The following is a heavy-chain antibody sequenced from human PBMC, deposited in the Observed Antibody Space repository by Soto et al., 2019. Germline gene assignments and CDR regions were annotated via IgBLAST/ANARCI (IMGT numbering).Heavy chain of an antibody. CDR2: INHSGST. J-gene: IGHJ6*02. CDR3: ARAPYYYYYYGMDV. CDR1: GGSFSGYY. V-gene: IGHV4-34*01. Sequence: WETLSLTCAVYGGSFSGYYWSWIRQPPGKGLEWIGEINHSGSTNYNPSLKSRVTISVDTSKNQFSLKLSSVTAADTAVYYCARAPYYYYYYGMDVWGQGTAVTVSS.